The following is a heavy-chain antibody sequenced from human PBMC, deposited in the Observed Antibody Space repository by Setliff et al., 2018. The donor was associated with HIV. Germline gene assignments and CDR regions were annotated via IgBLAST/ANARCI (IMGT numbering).Heavy chain of an antibody. D-gene: IGHD6-19*01. J-gene: IGHJ4*02. V-gene: IGHV1-69*13. CDR2: IVPILNTG. Sequence: SVKVSCKASGGTFSSYAISWVRQAPGQGLEWMGGIVPILNTGNYAPKFQGRVTITADESTTTAYMELSSLRAEDTAAYYYARDPGSSSFDYWGQGTPVTVSS. CDR3: ARDPGSSSFDY. CDR1: GGTFSSYA.